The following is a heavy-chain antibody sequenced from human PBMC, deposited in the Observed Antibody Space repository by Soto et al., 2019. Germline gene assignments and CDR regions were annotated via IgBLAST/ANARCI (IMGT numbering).Heavy chain of an antibody. CDR1: GFTFSSYA. D-gene: IGHD6-19*01. CDR2: ISGSGGST. CDR3: AKVGTVGYSSKWPTNGWFDP. J-gene: IGHJ5*02. Sequence: VQLLESGGGLVQPGGSLRLSCAASGFTFSSYAMSWVRQAPGKGLEWVSAISGSGGSTYYADSVKGRFTISRDNSKNSLYLQMNRLRAEDTAVYYCAKVGTVGYSSKWPTNGWFDPWGQGTLVTVSS. V-gene: IGHV3-23*01.